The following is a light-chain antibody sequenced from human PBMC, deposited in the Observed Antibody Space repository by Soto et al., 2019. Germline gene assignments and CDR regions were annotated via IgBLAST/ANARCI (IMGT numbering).Light chain of an antibody. CDR2: EIS. J-gene: IGLJ3*02. CDR1: SSDVGGYNF. V-gene: IGLV2-14*01. CDR3: SSYTSNTTRV. Sequence: QSVLTQPDSVSGSPGQAITISCTGTSSDVGGYNFVSWYQQYPGKAPKLMIFEISDRPSGVSNRFSGSKSGNTASLTISGLQAEDEADYYCSSYTSNTTRVFGGGTKVTVL.